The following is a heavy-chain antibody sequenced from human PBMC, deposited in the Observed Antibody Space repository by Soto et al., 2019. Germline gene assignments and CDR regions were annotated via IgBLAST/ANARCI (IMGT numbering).Heavy chain of an antibody. CDR2: NHTGDGKT. CDR1: GYSFMNYA. CDR3: ARVPRYSADVVEVPAVMYDKWFDP. Sequence: QVQLVQSGAEVKRPGASVKISCKASGYSFMNYAMHWVRQAPGQGLEWIGWNHTGDGKTKYSQKLQGRVTITRDTSASIASMELSSLTFEDSAVSYCARVPRYSADVVEVPAVMYDKWFDPWGQETLVTVSS. V-gene: IGHV1-3*04. J-gene: IGHJ5*02. D-gene: IGHD2-2*01.